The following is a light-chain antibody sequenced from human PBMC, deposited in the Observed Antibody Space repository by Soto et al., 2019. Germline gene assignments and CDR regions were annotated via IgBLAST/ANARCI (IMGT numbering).Light chain of an antibody. CDR1: SSDVGGYNY. CDR3: SSFTTSSTYV. J-gene: IGLJ1*01. V-gene: IGLV2-14*01. CDR2: EVS. Sequence: QSVLTQPASVSGSPGQSITISCTGTSSDVGGYNYVSWYQQHPGKAPKLIIFEVSNRFSGSKSGNTASLTISGLQAEDEADYFCSSFTTSSTYVFGTRTKVTVL.